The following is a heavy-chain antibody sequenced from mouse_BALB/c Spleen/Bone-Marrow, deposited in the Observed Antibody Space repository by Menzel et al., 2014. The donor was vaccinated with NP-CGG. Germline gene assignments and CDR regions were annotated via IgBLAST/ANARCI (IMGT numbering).Heavy chain of an antibody. J-gene: IGHJ2*01. V-gene: IGHV1-67*01. CDR3: ASTAGTQYDYFAY. Sequence: QVQLQQSGPELVRPGVSVKISCKGFGYTFTGYAIHWVKRSHAKTLEWIGVNSSYSGNTNYNQKFKGRATMTVDKSSSTAYMELARLTSEDSAIYYCASTAGTQYDYFAYWGQGTTLTVSS. CDR1: GYTFTGYA. D-gene: IGHD1-2*01. CDR2: NSSYSGNT.